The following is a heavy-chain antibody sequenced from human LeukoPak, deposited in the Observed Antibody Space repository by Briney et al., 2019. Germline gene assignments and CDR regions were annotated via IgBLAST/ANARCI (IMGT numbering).Heavy chain of an antibody. CDR2: ISSNGGST. J-gene: IGHJ5*01. V-gene: IGHV3-64D*09. CDR3: VETGTGGYDYDS. Sequence: GGSLRLSCSASGFTFSNYAMHWVRQAPGKGLEYVSAISSNGGSTYYADSVKGRFTISRDNSKNTLYLQMSSLRAEDTAVYYCVETGTGGYDYDSWGQGTLVTVSS. CDR1: GFTFSNYA. D-gene: IGHD1/OR15-1a*01.